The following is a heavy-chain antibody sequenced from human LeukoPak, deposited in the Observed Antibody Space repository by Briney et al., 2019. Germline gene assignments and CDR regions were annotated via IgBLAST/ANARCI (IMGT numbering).Heavy chain of an antibody. CDR3: ARGPTRITIFGVVPYFDY. CDR2: IYYSRST. Sequence: SQTLSLTCTVSGGSISSGDYYWSWLRQPPWKGLEWIVYIYYSRSTHYTPSLRTRVTISVYTSKNQFSLKLSSVNAADTAVYYCARGPTRITIFGVVPYFDYWGQGTLVTVSS. CDR1: GGSISSGDYY. D-gene: IGHD3-3*01. V-gene: IGHV4-30-4*08. J-gene: IGHJ4*02.